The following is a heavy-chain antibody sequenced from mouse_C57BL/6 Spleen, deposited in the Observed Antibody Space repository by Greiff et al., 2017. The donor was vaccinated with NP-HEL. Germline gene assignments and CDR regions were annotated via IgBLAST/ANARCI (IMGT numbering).Heavy chain of an antibody. CDR3: ARSITTVVARGNFDY. J-gene: IGHJ2*01. D-gene: IGHD1-1*01. V-gene: IGHV5-17*01. CDR1: GFTFSDYG. CDR2: ISSGSSTI. Sequence: EVKLMESGGGLVKPGGSLKLSCAASGFTFSDYGMHWVRQAPEKGLEWVAYISSGSSTIYYADTVKGRFTISRDNAKNTLFLQMTSLRSEDTAMYYCARSITTVVARGNFDYWGQGTTLTVSS.